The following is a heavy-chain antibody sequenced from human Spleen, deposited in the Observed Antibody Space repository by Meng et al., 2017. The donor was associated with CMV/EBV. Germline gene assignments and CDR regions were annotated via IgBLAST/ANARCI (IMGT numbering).Heavy chain of an antibody. D-gene: IGHD3/OR15-3a*01. V-gene: IGHV1-18*01. CDR3: AGLMRTVAVFEY. CDR2: ISAYNGNT. Sequence: ASVKVSCKASGYTFTSYGIHWVRQAPGQGLEWMGWISAYNGNTNYAQKLQGRVTMTTDTSTSTAYMELRSLRSNDTAVDFCAGLMRTVAVFEYWGQGTLVTVSS. CDR1: GYTFTSYG. J-gene: IGHJ4*02.